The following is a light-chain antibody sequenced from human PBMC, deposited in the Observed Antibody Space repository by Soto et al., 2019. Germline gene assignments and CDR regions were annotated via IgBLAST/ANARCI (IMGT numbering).Light chain of an antibody. Sequence: QSALTQPASVSGSPGQSITISCTGTSSDVGGYNYVSWYQHHPGKAPKLMIYEVSNRPSGVSNRFSGSKSGNTASLTISGLQAEDEADYYCCSYAGNYIYVLGTGTKLTVL. V-gene: IGLV2-14*01. CDR2: EVS. CDR1: SSDVGGYNY. CDR3: CSYAGNYIYV. J-gene: IGLJ1*01.